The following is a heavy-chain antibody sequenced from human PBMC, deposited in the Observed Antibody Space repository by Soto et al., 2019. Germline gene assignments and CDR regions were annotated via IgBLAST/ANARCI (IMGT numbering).Heavy chain of an antibody. J-gene: IGHJ4*02. CDR2: IYYSGST. Sequence: SETLSLTCTVSGGSISSYYWSWIRQPPGKGLEWIGYIYYSGSTNYNPSLKSRVTISVDTSKNQFSLKLSSVTAADTAVYYCARQPPGIAVADPFDYWGQGTLVTVSS. CDR1: GGSISSYY. V-gene: IGHV4-59*08. D-gene: IGHD6-19*01. CDR3: ARQPPGIAVADPFDY.